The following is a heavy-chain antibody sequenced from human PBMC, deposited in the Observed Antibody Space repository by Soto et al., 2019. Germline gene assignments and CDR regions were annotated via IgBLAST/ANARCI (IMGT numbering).Heavy chain of an antibody. J-gene: IGHJ4*02. CDR2: IYYSGST. CDR1: GGSIRSGGYY. V-gene: IGHV4-31*03. CDR3: ARGFPYSNYFDY. Sequence: SETLSLTCTVSGGSIRSGGYYWSWIRQHPGKGLEWIGYIYYSGSTYYNPSLRSRVTISADTSKNQFSLKLSSVTAADTAVYYCARGFPYSNYFDYWGQGTLVTVSS. D-gene: IGHD4-4*01.